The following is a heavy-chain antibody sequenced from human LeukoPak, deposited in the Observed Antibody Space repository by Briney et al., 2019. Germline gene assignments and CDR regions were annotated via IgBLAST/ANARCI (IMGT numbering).Heavy chain of an antibody. CDR1: GGSISSYY. V-gene: IGHV4-59*01. D-gene: IGHD5-18*01. CDR3: ARGIRGYSYGGTFDY. CDR2: IYYSGST. J-gene: IGHJ4*02. Sequence: KPSETLSLTCTVSGGSISSYYWSWIRQPPGKGLEWIGYIYYSGSTDYNPSLKSRVTISVDTSKNQFSLKLSSVTAADTAVYYCARGIRGYSYGGTFDYWGQGTLVTVSS.